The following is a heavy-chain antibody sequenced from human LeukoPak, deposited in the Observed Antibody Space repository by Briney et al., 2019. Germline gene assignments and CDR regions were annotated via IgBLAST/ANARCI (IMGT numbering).Heavy chain of an antibody. CDR3: AKEGTTVVRRGYGMDV. D-gene: IGHD4-23*01. CDR1: GYSFTSNW. CDR2: IYPGDSDT. V-gene: IGHV5-51*01. Sequence: GESLKISCKGSGYSFTSNWIAWVRQMPGKGLEWMGIIYPGDSDTRYSPSFQGQVTISADKSISTTYLQWSSLKASDIAMYYCAKEGTTVVRRGYGMDVWGQGTSVTVSS. J-gene: IGHJ6*02.